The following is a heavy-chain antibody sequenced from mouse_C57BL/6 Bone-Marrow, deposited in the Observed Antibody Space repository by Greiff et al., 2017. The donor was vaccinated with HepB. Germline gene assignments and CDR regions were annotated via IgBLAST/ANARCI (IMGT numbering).Heavy chain of an antibody. CDR1: GYTFTSYW. Sequence: VQLQQPGAELVMPGASVKLSCKASGYTFTSYWMHWVKQRPGQGLEWIGKIDPSDSYTNYNQKFKGKSTLTVDKSSSTAYMQLSSLTSEDSAVYYCERGRLRVYFDYWGQGTTLTVSS. CDR3: ERGRLRVYFDY. V-gene: IGHV1-69*01. D-gene: IGHD2-4*01. J-gene: IGHJ2*01. CDR2: IDPSDSYT.